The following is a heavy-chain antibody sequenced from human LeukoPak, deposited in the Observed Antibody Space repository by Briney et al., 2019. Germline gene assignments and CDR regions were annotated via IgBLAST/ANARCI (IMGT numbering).Heavy chain of an antibody. CDR3: ARETGGAIGSTDFDY. Sequence: GGSLRLSCAASGFTFSRYAIHWVRQAPGKGLEWVAVISYDGSNKYYADSVKGRFTISRDNSKNTLYLQMNSLRAEDMAVYYCARETGGAIGSTDFDYWGQGTLVTVSS. V-gene: IGHV3-30-3*01. J-gene: IGHJ4*02. CDR2: ISYDGSNK. D-gene: IGHD4-17*01. CDR1: GFTFSRYA.